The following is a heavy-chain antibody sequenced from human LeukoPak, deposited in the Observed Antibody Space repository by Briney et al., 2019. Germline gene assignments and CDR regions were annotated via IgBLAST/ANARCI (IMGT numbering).Heavy chain of an antibody. CDR1: GFTFSSYA. Sequence: GGSLRLSCAASGFTFSSYAMNWVRQAPGKGLEWVSYISSSSSTIYYADSVKGRFTISRDNAKNSLYLQMNSLRAEDTAVYYCARDSTMIVVGLIDYWGQGTLVTVSS. D-gene: IGHD3-22*01. CDR3: ARDSTMIVVGLIDY. CDR2: ISSSSSTI. V-gene: IGHV3-48*01. J-gene: IGHJ4*02.